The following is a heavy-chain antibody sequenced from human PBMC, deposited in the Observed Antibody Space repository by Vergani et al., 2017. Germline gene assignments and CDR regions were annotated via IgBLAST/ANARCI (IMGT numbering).Heavy chain of an antibody. Sequence: QLQLQESGPGLVKPSETLSLTCTVSGGSISSRSYYWGWIRQPPGKGLEWIGSIYYSGSTYYNPSLKSRVTISVDTSKNQFSLKLSSVTAADTAVYYCARHGGGRGCSGYDCPIDYWGQGTLVTVSS. CDR1: GGSISSRSYY. J-gene: IGHJ4*02. CDR2: IYYSGST. D-gene: IGHD5-12*01. CDR3: ARHGGGRGCSGYDCPIDY. V-gene: IGHV4-39*01.